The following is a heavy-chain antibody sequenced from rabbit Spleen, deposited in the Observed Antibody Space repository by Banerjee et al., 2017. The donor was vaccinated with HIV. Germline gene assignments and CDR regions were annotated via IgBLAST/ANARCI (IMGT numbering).Heavy chain of an antibody. CDR1: GIDFSSSYY. D-gene: IGHD6-1*01. Sequence: QQQLEESGGGLVKPGGTLTLTCKASGIDFSSSYYMCWVRQAPGKGLEWIACIGVGGYSNAYYASWAKGRFTITRSTSLNTVTLQMTSLTAADTATYFCARDRTYSTLSQYYFHLWGPGTLVTVS. CDR2: IGVGGYSNA. CDR3: ARDRTYSTLSQYYFHL. V-gene: IGHV1S43*01. J-gene: IGHJ4*01.